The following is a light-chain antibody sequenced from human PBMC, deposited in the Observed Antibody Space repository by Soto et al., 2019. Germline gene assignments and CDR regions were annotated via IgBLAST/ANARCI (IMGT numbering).Light chain of an antibody. CDR2: DAS. Sequence: DIQMTQSPSSLSASVGDRVTITCQASQDISNYLNWYQQKPGKAPKLLIYDASNLETGVPSRFSGSGSGTDVTFTISSLQPEDIATYYCQQYDNFPPYTFGQGTKLEIK. V-gene: IGKV1-33*01. J-gene: IGKJ2*01. CDR1: QDISNY. CDR3: QQYDNFPPYT.